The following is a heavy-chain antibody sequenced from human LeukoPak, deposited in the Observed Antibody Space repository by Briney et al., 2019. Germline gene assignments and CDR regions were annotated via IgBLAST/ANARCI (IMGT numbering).Heavy chain of an antibody. V-gene: IGHV3-21*01. J-gene: IGHJ4*02. D-gene: IGHD3-22*01. Sequence: PGGSLRLSCAASGFTFSSYSMNWVRQAPGKGLEWVSFISSSSSYIYYADSVKGRFTISRDNAKNSLYLQMNSLRAEDTAVYYCARDLAMYYYDSSGYYYGTGVDYWGQGTLVTVSS. CDR1: GFTFSSYS. CDR3: ARDLAMYYYDSSGYYYGTGVDY. CDR2: ISSSSSYI.